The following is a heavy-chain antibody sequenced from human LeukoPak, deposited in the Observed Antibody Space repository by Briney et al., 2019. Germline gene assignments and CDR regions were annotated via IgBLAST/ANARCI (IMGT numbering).Heavy chain of an antibody. CDR1: GGPISSGGYS. CDR2: IYHSGST. CDR3: ARVGSQRGDAFDI. J-gene: IGHJ3*02. Sequence: SQTLSLTCAVSGGPISSGGYSWSWIRQPPGKGLEWIGYIYHSGSTYYNPSLKSRVTISVDRSKNQFSLKLSSVTAADTAVYYCARVGSQRGDAFDIWGQGTMVTVSS. D-gene: IGHD3-16*01. V-gene: IGHV4-30-2*01.